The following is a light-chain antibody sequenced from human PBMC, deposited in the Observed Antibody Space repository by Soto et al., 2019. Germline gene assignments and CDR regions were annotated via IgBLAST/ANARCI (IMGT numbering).Light chain of an antibody. J-gene: IGKJ2*01. V-gene: IGKV3-15*01. CDR3: QQGHNWPLT. CDR2: GAP. CDR1: QSINSE. Sequence: EIVMTQSPATLSLSPGERAALSCRASQSINSELAWYQQKPGQPPSLLIYGAPTRATGVPARFTGTESGSEFTLTISGLQSEDFAVYYCQQGHNWPLTFGQGTRLEI.